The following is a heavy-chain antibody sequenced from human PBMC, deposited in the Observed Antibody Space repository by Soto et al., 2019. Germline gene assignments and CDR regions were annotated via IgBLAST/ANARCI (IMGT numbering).Heavy chain of an antibody. CDR2: IWYDGSNK. CDR1: GFTFSSYG. CDR3: ARDKNKVVAALPRVWFDP. V-gene: IGHV3-33*01. J-gene: IGHJ5*02. D-gene: IGHD2-15*01. Sequence: GGSLRLSCAASGFTFSSYGMHWVRQAPGKGLEWVAVIWYDGSNKYYADSVKGRFTISRDTSKNTLYLQMNSLRAEDTAVYYCARDKNKVVAALPRVWFDPWGQGTLVTVSS.